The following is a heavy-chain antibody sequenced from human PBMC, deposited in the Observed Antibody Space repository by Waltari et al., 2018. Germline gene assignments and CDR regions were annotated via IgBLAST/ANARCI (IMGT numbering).Heavy chain of an antibody. Sequence: QVQLQESGPGLVKPSETLSLTWTVSGGSISSYYWSWIRQPPGKGLEWIGYIDHSGSTNYNPSLKSRVTISVDTSKNQFSLKLSSVTAADTAVYYCARGGWHYFDYWGQGTLVTVSS. CDR2: IDHSGST. CDR3: ARGGWHYFDY. D-gene: IGHD3-22*01. J-gene: IGHJ4*02. CDR1: GGSISSYY. V-gene: IGHV4-59*01.